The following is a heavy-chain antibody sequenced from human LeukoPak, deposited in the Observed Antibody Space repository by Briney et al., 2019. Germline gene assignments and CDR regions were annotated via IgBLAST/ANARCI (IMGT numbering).Heavy chain of an antibody. Sequence: SETLSLTCTVSGGPISSTSYYWGWIRQPPGKGLEWIGTIYYSGDTYYKPSLKSRVTISVDTSKSQFSLKLSSVTAADTAVYYCAKDGQRVLYSSGFPYFDYWGRGTLVTVSS. J-gene: IGHJ4*02. V-gene: IGHV4-39*07. CDR2: IYYSGDT. CDR1: GGPISSTSYY. D-gene: IGHD6-19*01. CDR3: AKDGQRVLYSSGFPYFDY.